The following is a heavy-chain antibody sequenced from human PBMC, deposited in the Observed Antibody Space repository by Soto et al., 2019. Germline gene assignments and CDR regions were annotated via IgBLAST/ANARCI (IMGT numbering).Heavy chain of an antibody. CDR3: ARVGYGYYYDSSGTTEYFDY. D-gene: IGHD3-22*01. CDR1: GGTFSSYA. CDR2: IIPIFGTA. J-gene: IGHJ4*02. Sequence: GASVKVSCKASGGTFSSYAISRVRQAPGQGLEWMGGIIPIFGTANYAQKFQGRVTITADESTSTAYMELSSLRSEDTAVYYCARVGYGYYYDSSGTTEYFDYWGQGTLVTVSS. V-gene: IGHV1-69*13.